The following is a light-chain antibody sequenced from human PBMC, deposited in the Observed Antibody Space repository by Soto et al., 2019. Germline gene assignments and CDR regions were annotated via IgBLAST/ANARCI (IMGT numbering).Light chain of an antibody. CDR2: AAS. J-gene: IGKJ4*01. V-gene: IGKV1-39*01. Sequence: DIQMTQYPSSLSASVGGRVAISCRASHYISTYLNWSHQRPGKAPKLLIYAASRLQSGVPSMFSRSRSGTEVTPPISSLQPEHFATYYCQQTYSPPLTDXGGTK. CDR3: QQTYSPPLT. CDR1: HYISTY.